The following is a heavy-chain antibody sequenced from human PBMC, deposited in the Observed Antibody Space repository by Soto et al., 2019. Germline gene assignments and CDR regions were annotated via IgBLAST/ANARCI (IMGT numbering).Heavy chain of an antibody. Sequence: EVQLLESGGGLVQPGGSLRLSCAASGFTFSSYAMSWVRQAPGKGLEWVSAISGSGGSTYYADSVKGRFTISRDNSKNTLYLQMNSLRAEDTGVYYCAKVGPAMITFGGVIVKGAFDIWCQGTMVTVSS. J-gene: IGHJ3*02. CDR3: AKVGPAMITFGGVIVKGAFDI. V-gene: IGHV3-23*01. D-gene: IGHD3-16*02. CDR2: ISGSGGST. CDR1: GFTFSSYA.